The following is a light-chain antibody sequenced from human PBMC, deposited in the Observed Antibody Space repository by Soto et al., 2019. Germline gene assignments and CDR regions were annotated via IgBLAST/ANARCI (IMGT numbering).Light chain of an antibody. CDR3: MQALQTPLT. CDR2: LGS. J-gene: IGKJ4*01. CDR1: QSLPHSNGYND. Sequence: DIVLTQSQLSLSVTPGEAAAISCMPSQSLPHSNGYNDLDSYLQKPGQSPQLLIYLGSNRASGVPDRFSGSGSGTDFTLKISRVEAEDVGVYYCMQALQTPLTFGGGTNVDIK. V-gene: IGKV2-28*01.